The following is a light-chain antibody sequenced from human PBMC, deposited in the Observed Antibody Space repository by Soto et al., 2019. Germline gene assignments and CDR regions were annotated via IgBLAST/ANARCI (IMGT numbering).Light chain of an antibody. V-gene: IGKV3-20*01. CDR3: QQFHDWPRT. CDR1: QSVSSNY. J-gene: IGKJ1*01. Sequence: EIVLTQSPGTLSLSPGEGATLSCRASQSVSSNYLAWYQQKPGQAPRLLIYGASTRAAGIPARFSGSGSGTEFTLTITSLESEDFAVYYCQQFHDWPRTFGQGTKVDI. CDR2: GAS.